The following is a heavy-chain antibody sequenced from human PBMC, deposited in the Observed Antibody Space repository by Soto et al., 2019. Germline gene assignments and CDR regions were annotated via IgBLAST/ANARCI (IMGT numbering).Heavy chain of an antibody. D-gene: IGHD5-18*01. J-gene: IGHJ4*02. CDR3: AHSGYIYGLGAFDS. Sequence: SGPTLVNPTQTLTLTCTFSGFSITSSGVTVGWIRQPPGKALEWLALIDWNDDKRYSPSLKSRLTITKDTSKNQVVLTMTNMGPVDTATYFFAHSGYIYGLGAFDSWGQGTLVTVSS. V-gene: IGHV2-5*01. CDR1: GFSITSSGVT. CDR2: IDWNDDK.